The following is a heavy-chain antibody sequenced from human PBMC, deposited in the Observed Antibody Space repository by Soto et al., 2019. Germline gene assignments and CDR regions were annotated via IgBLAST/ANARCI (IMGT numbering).Heavy chain of an antibody. CDR2: INHSGST. CDR1: GGSFSGYY. D-gene: IGHD3-9*01. CDR3: ARGGLRYFDWLNY. Sequence: SETLSLTCAVYGGSFSGYYWSWIRQPPGKGLEWIGEINHSGSTNYNPSLKSRVTISVDTSKNQFSLKLSSVTAADTAVYYCARGGLRYFDWLNYWGQGTLVTASS. V-gene: IGHV4-34*01. J-gene: IGHJ4*02.